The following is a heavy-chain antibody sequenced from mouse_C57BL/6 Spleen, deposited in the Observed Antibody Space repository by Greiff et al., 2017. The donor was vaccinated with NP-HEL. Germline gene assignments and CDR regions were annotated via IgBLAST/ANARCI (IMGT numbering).Heavy chain of an antibody. CDR3: ARTALYYGSSYGAMDY. J-gene: IGHJ4*01. D-gene: IGHD1-1*01. V-gene: IGHV1-55*01. CDR2: IYPGSGST. CDR1: GYTFTSYW. Sequence: QVHVKQPGAELVKPGASVKMSCKASGYTFTSYWITWVKQRPGQGLEWIGDIYPGSGSTNYNEKFKSKATLTVDTSSSTAYMQLSCLTSEDSAVYYCARTALYYGSSYGAMDYWGQGTSVTVSS.